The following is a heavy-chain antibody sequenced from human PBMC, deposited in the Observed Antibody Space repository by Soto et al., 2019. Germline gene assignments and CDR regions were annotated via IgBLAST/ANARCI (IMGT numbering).Heavy chain of an antibody. CDR2: ISAYNGNT. Sequence: QVQLVQSGAEVKKPGASVKVSCKASGYTFTSYGISWVRQAPGQGLEWMGWISAYNGNTNYAQKLQGRVTMTTDTSPSTAYMELRSLRSDDTAVYYCARWVEWSGYLPHYYYYYMDVWGKGTTVTVSS. CDR1: GYTFTSYG. CDR3: ARWVEWSGYLPHYYYYYMDV. D-gene: IGHD3-3*01. J-gene: IGHJ6*03. V-gene: IGHV1-18*01.